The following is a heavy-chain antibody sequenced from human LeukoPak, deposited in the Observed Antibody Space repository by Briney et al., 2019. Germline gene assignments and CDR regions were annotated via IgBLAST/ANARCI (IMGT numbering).Heavy chain of an antibody. J-gene: IGHJ6*02. V-gene: IGHV3-30*04. CDR3: ARELGASYYNAMDV. CDR1: GFTFRYYL. CDR2: ISDDDGRNK. Sequence: GRSLRLSCAASGFTFRYYLIHWVRQTPGKELEWVAGISDDDGRNKYYADSVKGRFTISRDNSRNTLYLQMNSLRAEDTAVYYCARELGASYYNAMDVWGPGTTVTVSS.